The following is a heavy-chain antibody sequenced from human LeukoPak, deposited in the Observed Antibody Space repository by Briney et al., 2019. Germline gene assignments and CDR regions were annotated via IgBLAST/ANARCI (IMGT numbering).Heavy chain of an antibody. CDR1: GYSISSGYY. CDR2: IYHSGST. J-gene: IGHJ4*02. V-gene: IGHV4-38-2*02. Sequence: SETLSLTCTVSGYSISSGYYWGWIRQPPGKGLEWIGSIYHSGSTYYNSSLKSRVTISVDPSKNQFSLKLSSVTAADTAVYYCARRVFYYDGSGYLRSNYFDYWGQGTLVTVSS. D-gene: IGHD3-22*01. CDR3: ARRVFYYDGSGYLRSNYFDY.